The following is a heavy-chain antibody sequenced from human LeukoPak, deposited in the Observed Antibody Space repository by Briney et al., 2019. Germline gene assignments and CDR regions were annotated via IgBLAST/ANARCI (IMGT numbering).Heavy chain of an antibody. D-gene: IGHD6-19*01. V-gene: IGHV4-59*08. CDR1: GGSISNYY. CDR2: LFYSGNS. J-gene: IGHJ3*02. CDR3: ARRKGTGWLDAFDI. Sequence: PSETLSLTCSVSGGSISNYYWSWIRQPPGKGLEWIGNLFYSGNSNHNPSLKSRVTMSVDTSKNQFSLKLSSMTAADTAVYDCARRKGTGWLDAFDIWGQGTMVTVSS.